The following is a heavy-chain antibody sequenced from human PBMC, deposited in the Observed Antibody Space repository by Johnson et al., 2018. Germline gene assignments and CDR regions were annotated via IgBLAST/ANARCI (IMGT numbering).Heavy chain of an antibody. V-gene: IGHV4-34*01. J-gene: IGHJ6*03. Sequence: QVQLQQWGAGLLKPSETLSLTCAVYGGSFSGYYWSWIRQPPGKGLEWIGEINHSGSTNYNPSLKSRVPISVDTSKNQFSLKLSSVPAADTAVYYCARGEYCSSTSCYWGLYYMDVWGKGTTVTVSS. CDR2: INHSGST. CDR1: GGSFSGYY. CDR3: ARGEYCSSTSCYWGLYYMDV. D-gene: IGHD2-2*01.